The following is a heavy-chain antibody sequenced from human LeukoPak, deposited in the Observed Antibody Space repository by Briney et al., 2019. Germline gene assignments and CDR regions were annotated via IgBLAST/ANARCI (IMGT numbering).Heavy chain of an antibody. D-gene: IGHD5-12*01. V-gene: IGHV3-9*01. CDR2: ISWNSGSI. CDR3: ARGISGYDYAFDI. Sequence: GGSLRLSCAASGFTFDDYAMHWVRQAPGKGLEWVSGISWNSGSIGYADSVKGRFTISRDNAKNSLYLQMNSLRAEDKAVYYCARGISGYDYAFDIWGQGTMVTVSS. CDR1: GFTFDDYA. J-gene: IGHJ3*02.